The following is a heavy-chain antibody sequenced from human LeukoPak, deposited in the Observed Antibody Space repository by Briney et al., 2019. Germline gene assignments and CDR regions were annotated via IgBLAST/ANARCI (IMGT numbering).Heavy chain of an antibody. CDR2: IYYSGST. D-gene: IGHD2-2*01. CDR1: GGSISSYY. CDR3: ARTIVVVPAAMFAFDI. Sequence: SETLSLTCTVSGGSISSYYWSWIRQPPGKGLEWIGYIYYSGSTYYNPSLKSRVTISVDTSKNQFSLKLSSVTAADTAVYYCARTIVVVPAAMFAFDIWGQGTMVTVSS. J-gene: IGHJ3*02. V-gene: IGHV4-59*12.